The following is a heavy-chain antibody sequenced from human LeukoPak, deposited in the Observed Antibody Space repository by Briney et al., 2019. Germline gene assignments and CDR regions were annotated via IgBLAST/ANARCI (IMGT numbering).Heavy chain of an antibody. J-gene: IGHJ3*02. CDR1: GFTFSDYY. V-gene: IGHV3-11*01. CDR2: ISSSGSTI. Sequence: GGSLRLSCAASGFTFSDYYMSWIRQAPGKGLEWVSYISSSGSTIYYADSVKGRFTISRDNAKNSLYLQMNSLRAEDTAVYYCAREPLSGYDSSGPHYDDAFDIWGQGTMVTVSS. CDR3: AREPLSGYDSSGPHYDDAFDI. D-gene: IGHD3-22*01.